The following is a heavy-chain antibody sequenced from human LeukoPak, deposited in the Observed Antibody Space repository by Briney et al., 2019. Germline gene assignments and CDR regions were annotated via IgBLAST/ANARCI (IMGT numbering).Heavy chain of an antibody. V-gene: IGHV4-39*01. D-gene: IGHD2-15*01. J-gene: IGHJ5*02. CDR3: ARHRAATTYCSGGSCYSEPHWFDP. Sequence: TSETLSLTCTVSGGSISSSSYYWGWIRQPPGKGLEWIGSIYYTGRTYDNPSLKSRVTIFVDTSKNQFSLKLSSVTAADTAVYYCARHRAATTYCSGGSCYSEPHWFDPWGQGTLVTVSS. CDR1: GGSISSSSYY. CDR2: IYYTGRT.